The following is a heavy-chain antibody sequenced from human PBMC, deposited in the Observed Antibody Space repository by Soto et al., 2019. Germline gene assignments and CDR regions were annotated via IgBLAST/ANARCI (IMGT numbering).Heavy chain of an antibody. J-gene: IGHJ6*02. V-gene: IGHV4-30-4*01. Sequence: SETLSLTCTVSGGSISSGDYYWSWIRQPPGKGLEWIGYIYYSGSTYYNPSLKSRVTVSVDTSKNQFSLKLSSVTAADTAVYYCARDRSYGMDVWGQGTTVTVSS. CDR1: GGSISSGDYY. CDR3: ARDRSYGMDV. D-gene: IGHD3-16*02. CDR2: IYYSGST.